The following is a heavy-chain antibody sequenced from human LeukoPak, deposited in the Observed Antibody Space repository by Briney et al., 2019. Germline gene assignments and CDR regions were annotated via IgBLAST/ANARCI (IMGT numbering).Heavy chain of an antibody. CDR3: ASFSVATPMVDY. CDR2: ISGSGGST. V-gene: IGHV3-23*01. Sequence: GGSLRLSCAASGFTFSSYAMSWVRQAPGKGLEWVSAISGSGGSTYYADSVEGRFTISRDNAKNTLYLQMNSLRAEDTAVYYCASFSVATPMVDYWGQGTLVTVSS. J-gene: IGHJ4*02. D-gene: IGHD5-12*01. CDR1: GFTFSSYA.